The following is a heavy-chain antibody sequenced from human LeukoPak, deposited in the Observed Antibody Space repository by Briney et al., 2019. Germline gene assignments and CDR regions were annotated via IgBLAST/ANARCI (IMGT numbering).Heavy chain of an antibody. Sequence: PGGSLRLSCAASGFSFSSYWVSWVRQAPGKGLEWVANINQDGSEKYYVDSVKGRFTVSRDNAKNSLYVQMNSLRAEDTAVYYCARHAQWFGQFQYHFDYWGQGTLVTVSS. CDR3: ARHAQWFGQFQYHFDY. CDR2: INQDGSEK. V-gene: IGHV3-7*01. CDR1: GFSFSSYW. J-gene: IGHJ4*02. D-gene: IGHD3-10*01.